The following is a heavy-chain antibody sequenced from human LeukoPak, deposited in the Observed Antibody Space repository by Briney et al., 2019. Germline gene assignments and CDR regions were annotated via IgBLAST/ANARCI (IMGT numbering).Heavy chain of an antibody. D-gene: IGHD1-26*01. CDR1: GYTFSNYG. J-gene: IGHJ4*02. Sequence: GGSLRLSCAASGYTFSNYGIHWVRQAPGKGLEWVAVISYDGSNKYYADSVKGRFTISRDNSKKTLYLQMNSLRAEDTAVYYCAKTHRLEWKLLSGCFDFWGQGTLVTVSS. CDR2: ISYDGSNK. CDR3: AKTHRLEWKLLSGCFDF. V-gene: IGHV3-30*18.